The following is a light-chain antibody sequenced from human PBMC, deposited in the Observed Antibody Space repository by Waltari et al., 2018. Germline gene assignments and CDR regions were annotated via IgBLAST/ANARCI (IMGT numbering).Light chain of an antibody. CDR2: NAS. J-gene: IGKJ1*01. Sequence: DIQMTQSPSTLSASVGDRVTITCRASQSLSGWLAWYQQKPGKAPKVLIYNASNLQSGVPSRFSGSGSGTEYTLTINSLQPDDFATYYCQQYHSSPPWTFGQGTRVEIK. CDR3: QQYHSSPPWT. CDR1: QSLSGW. V-gene: IGKV1-5*03.